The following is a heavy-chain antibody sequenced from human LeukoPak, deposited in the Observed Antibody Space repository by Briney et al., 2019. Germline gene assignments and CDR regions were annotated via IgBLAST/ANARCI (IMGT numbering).Heavy chain of an antibody. Sequence: SQTRSLTCTVSGGSISSGDYYWSWIRQPPGKGLKWIGYIYYSGSTYYNPSLKSRVTISVDTSKNQFSLKLSSVTAADTAVYYCARVPVLEWLLGSYWYFDLWGRGTLVTVSS. D-gene: IGHD3-3*01. CDR1: GGSISSGDYY. CDR2: IYYSGST. J-gene: IGHJ2*01. CDR3: ARVPVLEWLLGSYWYFDL. V-gene: IGHV4-30-4*08.